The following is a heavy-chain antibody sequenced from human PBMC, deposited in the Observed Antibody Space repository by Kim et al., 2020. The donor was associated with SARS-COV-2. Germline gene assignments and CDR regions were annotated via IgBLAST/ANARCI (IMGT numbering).Heavy chain of an antibody. D-gene: IGHD6-19*01. J-gene: IGHJ3*02. CDR2: TYYRSKWYN. V-gene: IGHV6-1*01. Sequence: SQTLSLTCAISGDSVSSNSAAWNWIRQSPSRGLEWLGRTYYRSKWYNDYAVSVKSRITINPDTSKNQFSLQLNSVTPEDTAVYYCARDAQWYSSGWDMGGAFDIWGQGTMVTVSS. CDR1: GDSVSSNSAA. CDR3: ARDAQWYSSGWDMGGAFDI.